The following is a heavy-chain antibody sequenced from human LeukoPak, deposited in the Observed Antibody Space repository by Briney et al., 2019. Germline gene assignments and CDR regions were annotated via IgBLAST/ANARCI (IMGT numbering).Heavy chain of an antibody. J-gene: IGHJ3*02. CDR3: ARDNYYDSSGYYFGAFDI. V-gene: IGHV1-18*01. Sequence: ASVKVSCKASGYTFTSYGISWVRQAPGQRLEWMGWISAYNGNTNYAQKLQGRVTMTTDTSTGTAYMELRSLRSDDTAVYYCARDNYYDSSGYYFGAFDIWGQGTMVTVSS. CDR2: ISAYNGNT. D-gene: IGHD3-22*01. CDR1: GYTFTSYG.